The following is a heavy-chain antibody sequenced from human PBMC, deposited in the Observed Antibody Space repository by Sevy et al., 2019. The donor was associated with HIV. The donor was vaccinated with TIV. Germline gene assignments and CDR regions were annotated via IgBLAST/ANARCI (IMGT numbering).Heavy chain of an antibody. J-gene: IGHJ6*02. CDR2: INPNSGGT. V-gene: IGHV1-2*02. D-gene: IGHD6-13*01. CDR1: GYTFTGYY. CDR3: ARDNGSSYGMDV. Sequence: ASVKVSCKASGYTFTGYYMHWVRQAPGQVLEWMGWINPNSGGTNYAQKFQGRVTMTRDTSISTAYMELSRLRSDDTAVYYCARDNGSSYGMDVWGQGTTVTVSS.